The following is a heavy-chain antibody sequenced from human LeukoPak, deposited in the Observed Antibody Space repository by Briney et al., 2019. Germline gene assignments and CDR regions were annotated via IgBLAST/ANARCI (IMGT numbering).Heavy chain of an antibody. CDR3: AKEVYGGKEYYFDY. V-gene: IGHV3-43*01. CDR1: GFTFDDYI. CDR2: ISWDGGST. Sequence: GGSLRLSCAASGFTFDDYIMHWVRQAPGKGLEWVSLISWDGGSTYYADSVKGRFTISRDNSKNSLYLQMNSLRTEDTALYYCAKEVYGGKEYYFDYWGQGTLVTVSS. J-gene: IGHJ4*02. D-gene: IGHD4-23*01.